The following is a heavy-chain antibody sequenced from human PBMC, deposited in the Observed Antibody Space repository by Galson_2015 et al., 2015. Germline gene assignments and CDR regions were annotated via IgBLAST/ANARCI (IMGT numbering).Heavy chain of an antibody. CDR2: INPSGGST. J-gene: IGHJ2*01. CDR1: GYTFTTYY. CDR3: ARDVAAVAGTNWYFDL. Sequence: SVKVSCKASGYTFTTYYIHWVRQAPGQGLEWMGIINPSGGSTSYAQRFQGRVTTTRDTSTSTVYMELSSLRSEDTAVYYCARDVAAVAGTNWYFDLWGRGTLFAVSS. V-gene: IGHV1-46*01. D-gene: IGHD6-19*01.